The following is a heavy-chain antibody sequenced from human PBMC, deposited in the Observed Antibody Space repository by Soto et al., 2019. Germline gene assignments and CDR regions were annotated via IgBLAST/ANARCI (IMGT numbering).Heavy chain of an antibody. D-gene: IGHD1-26*01. CDR1: GGSITSSSYY. V-gene: IGHV4-39*01. J-gene: IGHJ5*02. Sequence: QLHLRESGPGLVKPSETLSLTCTVSGGSITSSSYYWGWIRQPPGKGLEWIGSIYYSGSTYYNPSLKSRVTISVDTSKNQFSLKLSSVTAADTAVYYCATQEVGGTYVYQFDPWGQGTLVTVSS. CDR3: ATQEVGGTYVYQFDP. CDR2: IYYSGST.